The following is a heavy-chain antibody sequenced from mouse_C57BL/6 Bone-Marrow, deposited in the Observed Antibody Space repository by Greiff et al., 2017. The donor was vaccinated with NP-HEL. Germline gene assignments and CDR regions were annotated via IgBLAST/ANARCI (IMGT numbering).Heavy chain of an antibody. D-gene: IGHD1-1*01. CDR1: GFSLTSYG. J-gene: IGHJ1*03. CDR3: AKHGGTTVVADWYFDV. Sequence: VQLQESGPGLVAPSQCLSITCTVSGFSLTSYGVAWVRQPPGKGLEWLGVIWGGGSTNYNSALMSRLSISNDNSKSQVYLKRNSLQTDDTAMYYCAKHGGTTVVADWYFDVWGTGTTVTVSS. V-gene: IGHV2-9*01. CDR2: IWGGGST.